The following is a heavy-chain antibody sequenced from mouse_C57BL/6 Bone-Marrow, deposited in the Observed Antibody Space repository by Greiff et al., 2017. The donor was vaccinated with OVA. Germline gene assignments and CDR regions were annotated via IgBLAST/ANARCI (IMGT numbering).Heavy chain of an antibody. J-gene: IGHJ3*01. Sequence: ESGPGLVKPSQSLSLTCSVTGYSITSGYYWNWIRQFPGNKLEWMGYISYDGSNNYNPSLKNRITITRDTSKNQFFLKLNSVTTEDTATYDCARAYYSNQAWFAYWGQGTLVTVSA. CDR1: GYSITSGYY. CDR2: ISYDGSN. CDR3: ARAYYSNQAWFAY. V-gene: IGHV3-6*01. D-gene: IGHD2-5*01.